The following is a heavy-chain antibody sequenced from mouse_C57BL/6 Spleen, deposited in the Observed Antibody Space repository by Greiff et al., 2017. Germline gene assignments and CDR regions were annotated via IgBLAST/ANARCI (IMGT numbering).Heavy chain of an antibody. V-gene: IGHV1-72*01. J-gene: IGHJ1*03. CDR1: GYTFTSYW. D-gene: IGHD1-1*01. CDR3: ARPLYGSRPNWYFDV. Sequence: QVQLQQPGAELVKPGASVKLSCKASGYTFTSYWMHWVKQRPGRGLEWIGRIDPNRGGTKYNEKFKSKATLTVDKPSSTAYMQLSSLTSEDSAVYYCARPLYGSRPNWYFDVWGTGTTVTVSS. CDR2: IDPNRGGT.